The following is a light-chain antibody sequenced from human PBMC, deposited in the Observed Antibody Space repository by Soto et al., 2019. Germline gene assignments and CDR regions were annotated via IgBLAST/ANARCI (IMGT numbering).Light chain of an antibody. CDR1: SSNIGSNY. Sequence: QSVLTQPPSASGTPGQRVNISCSGSSSNIGSNYVYWYRQFPGTAPKLLIQRNNQRPSGVPARFSGSKSGTSASLAISGLQSEDEADYYCATWDVSLNGWVFGGGTKLTVL. V-gene: IGLV1-47*01. CDR3: ATWDVSLNGWV. CDR2: RNN. J-gene: IGLJ3*02.